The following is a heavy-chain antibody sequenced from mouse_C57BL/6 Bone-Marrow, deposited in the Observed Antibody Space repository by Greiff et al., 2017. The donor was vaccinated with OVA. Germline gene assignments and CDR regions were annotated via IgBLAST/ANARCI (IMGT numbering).Heavy chain of an antibody. Sequence: EVQLVESGPGLVKPSQSLSLTCSVTGYSITSGYYWNWIRQFPGNKLEWMGYISYDGSNNYNPSLKNRISITRDTSKNQFFLKLNSVTTEDTATYYCARDDYYGSRWDFDVWGTGTTVTVSS. CDR2: ISYDGSN. CDR3: ARDDYYGSRWDFDV. CDR1: GYSITSGYY. J-gene: IGHJ1*03. D-gene: IGHD1-1*01. V-gene: IGHV3-6*01.